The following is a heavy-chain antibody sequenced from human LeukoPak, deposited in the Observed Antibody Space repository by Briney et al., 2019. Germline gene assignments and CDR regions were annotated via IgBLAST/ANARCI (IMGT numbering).Heavy chain of an antibody. Sequence: SETLSLTCTVSGDSISSSRSYWGWIRQPPGKGLEWIGRIYTSGSTNYNPSLKSRVTISVDTSKNQFSLKLSSVTAADTAVYYCARDRLGYDILRDYYYMDVWGKGTTVTISS. CDR2: IYTSGST. CDR1: GDSISSSRSY. J-gene: IGHJ6*03. CDR3: ARDRLGYDILRDYYYMDV. D-gene: IGHD3-9*01. V-gene: IGHV4-39*07.